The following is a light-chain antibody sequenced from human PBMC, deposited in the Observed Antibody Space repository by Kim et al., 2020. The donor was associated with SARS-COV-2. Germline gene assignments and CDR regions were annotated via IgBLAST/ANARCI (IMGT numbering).Light chain of an antibody. J-gene: IGLJ1*01. V-gene: IGLV2-14*03. Sequence: QSALTQPASVSGSPGQSITISCTGTSSDVGGYNYVSWYQQHPGKVPKLMIYDVSNRPSGLSNRFSGSKSGNTASLTISGLQAEDEADYYCCSYAGGSTFVFGSGTKVTVL. CDR2: DVS. CDR3: CSYAGGSTFV. CDR1: SSDVGGYNY.